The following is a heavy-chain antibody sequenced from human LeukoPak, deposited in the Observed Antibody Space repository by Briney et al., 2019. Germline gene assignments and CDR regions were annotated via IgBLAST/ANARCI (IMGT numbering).Heavy chain of an antibody. CDR1: GGSISSYY. V-gene: IGHV4-59*01. CDR3: AGVSPTGTTDY. CDR2: IYYSGST. Sequence: PSETLSLTCTVSGGSISSYYWSWIRQPPGKGLEWIGYIYYSGSTNYNPSLKSRVTISVDTSKNQFSLKLSSVTAADTAVYYCAGVSPTGTTDYWGQGTLVTVSS. J-gene: IGHJ4*02. D-gene: IGHD1-7*01.